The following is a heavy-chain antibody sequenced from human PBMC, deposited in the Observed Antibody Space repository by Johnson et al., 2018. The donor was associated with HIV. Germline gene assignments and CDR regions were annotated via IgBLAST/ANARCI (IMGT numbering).Heavy chain of an antibody. CDR2: ISYDGSNK. J-gene: IGHJ3*02. V-gene: IGHV3-30*04. CDR3: AKVGSSGYYYDSFDI. CDR1: GFTFSSYA. Sequence: VQVVESGGGVVQPGRSLRLSCAASGFTFSSYAMHWVRQAPGKGLEWVAVISYDGSNKYYADSVKGRFTISRDNSKNTLYLQMNSLRAEDTAVYYCAKVGSSGYYYDSFDIWGQETMVTVSS. D-gene: IGHD3-22*01.